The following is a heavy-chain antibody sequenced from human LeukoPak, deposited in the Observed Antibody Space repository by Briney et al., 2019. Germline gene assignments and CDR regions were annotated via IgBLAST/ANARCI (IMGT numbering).Heavy chain of an antibody. V-gene: IGHV4-39*01. Sequence: SETLSLTCTVSGASISSSNDYWGSIRQAPGKGLEWNGSVFYGGSAHYNPSLKSRATISVDTSKNQFSLKLSSVTAADAAMYYCARQFATASADTRGYFDFWGQGTVVTVSS. CDR3: ARQFATASADTRGYFDF. J-gene: IGHJ4*02. CDR2: VFYGGSA. D-gene: IGHD2-2*01. CDR1: GASISSSNDY.